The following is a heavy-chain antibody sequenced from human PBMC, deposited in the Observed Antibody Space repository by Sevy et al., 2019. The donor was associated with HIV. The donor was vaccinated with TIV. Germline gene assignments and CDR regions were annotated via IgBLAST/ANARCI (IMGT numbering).Heavy chain of an antibody. Sequence: GGSLRLSCAVSGFTVSNNFLNWVRQSPGKELEWVSTVNSELRTFYADSVKGRFTVSRDDPKNALYLQMNSLRAEDTTVSYCARVIDGYHREFNYFYYYMDVWGKGTTVTVSS. J-gene: IGHJ6*03. CDR3: ARVIDGYHREFNYFYYYMDV. CDR2: VNSELRT. CDR1: GFTVSNNF. D-gene: IGHD5-12*01. V-gene: IGHV3-53*01.